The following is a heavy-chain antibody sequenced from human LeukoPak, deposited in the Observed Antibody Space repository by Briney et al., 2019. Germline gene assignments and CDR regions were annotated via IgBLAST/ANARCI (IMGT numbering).Heavy chain of an antibody. V-gene: IGHV1-2*06. CDR1: GYTFINYY. Sequence: ASVKLSCKASGYTFINYYLHWVRQAPGQGLEWMGHIDPNSGGTRFAQKFQGRVTMTRDTSTSSIYMELSSLIFDDTAVYYCARDVGYSYGGVWHKYFDSWGRGTLVTVSS. J-gene: IGHJ4*01. CDR3: ARDVGYSYGGVWHKYFDS. CDR2: IDPNSGGT. D-gene: IGHD5-18*01.